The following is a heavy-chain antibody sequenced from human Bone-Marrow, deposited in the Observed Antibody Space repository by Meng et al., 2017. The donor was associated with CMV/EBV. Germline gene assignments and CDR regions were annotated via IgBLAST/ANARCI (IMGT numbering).Heavy chain of an antibody. V-gene: IGHV3-48*03. CDR3: AKGFGGAAVNWFDP. Sequence: GESLKISCAASGFTFSSYEMNWVRQAPGKGLEWVSYISSSGSTIYYADSVKGRFTISRDNSKNTLYLQMNTLRAEDTAVYYCAKGFGGAAVNWFDPWGQGTLVTVSS. J-gene: IGHJ5*02. D-gene: IGHD3-10*01. CDR2: ISSSGSTI. CDR1: GFTFSSYE.